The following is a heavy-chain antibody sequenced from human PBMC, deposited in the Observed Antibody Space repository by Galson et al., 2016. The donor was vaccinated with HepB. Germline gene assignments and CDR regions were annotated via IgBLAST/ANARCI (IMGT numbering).Heavy chain of an antibody. CDR3: AKDNEMYSSSWYGGDY. CDR2: ISYDGSNN. J-gene: IGHJ4*02. D-gene: IGHD6-13*01. CDR1: GFTFSSYG. Sequence: SLRLSCAASGFTFSSYGMHWVRQAPGKGLEWVALISYDGSNNYYADSVKGRFTISRDNSKNTLYLQMNSLTPEDTAVYYCAKDNEMYSSSWYGGDYWGQGTLVTVSP. V-gene: IGHV3-30*18.